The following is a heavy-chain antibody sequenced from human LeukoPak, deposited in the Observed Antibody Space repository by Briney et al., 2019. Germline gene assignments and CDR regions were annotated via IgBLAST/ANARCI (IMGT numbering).Heavy chain of an antibody. J-gene: IGHJ4*02. Sequence: SETLSLTCAVYGGSFSGYYWSWIRQPPGKGLEWIGEINHSGSTNYNPPLKSRVTISVDTSKNQFSLKLSSVTAADTAVYYCARVGRYSNNDWGQGTLVTVSS. CDR1: GGSFSGYY. CDR3: ARVGRYSNND. CDR2: INHSGST. V-gene: IGHV4-34*01. D-gene: IGHD4-11*01.